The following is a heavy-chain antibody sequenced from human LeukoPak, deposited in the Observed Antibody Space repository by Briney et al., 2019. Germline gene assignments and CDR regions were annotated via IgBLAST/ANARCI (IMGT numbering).Heavy chain of an antibody. J-gene: IGHJ1*01. CDR2: INHSGST. CDR1: GGSFSGYY. V-gene: IGHV4-34*01. CDR3: ARESAHYYDSSGRVLIFQH. D-gene: IGHD3-22*01. Sequence: SETLSLTCAVYGGSFSGYYWSWIRQPPGKGQEWTGEINHSGSTNYNPSLKSRVTISVDTSKNQFSLKLSSVTAADTAVYYCARESAHYYDSSGRVLIFQHWGQGTLVTVSS.